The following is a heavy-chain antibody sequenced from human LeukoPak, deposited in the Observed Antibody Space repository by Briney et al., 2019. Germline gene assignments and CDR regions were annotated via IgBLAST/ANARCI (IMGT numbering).Heavy chain of an antibody. CDR2: ISPSGGST. CDR3: ARGIAAHGSYGMDV. J-gene: IGHJ6*02. V-gene: IGHV1-46*01. Sequence: ASVKVSCKASGYTFATYYMHWVRQASGQGLEWMGIISPSGGSTSYAQKFQGRVTMTRDTSTSTVYMELSSLTSDDTAMYYCARGIAAHGSYGMDVWGQGTTVTVSS. CDR1: GYTFATYY. D-gene: IGHD3-10*01.